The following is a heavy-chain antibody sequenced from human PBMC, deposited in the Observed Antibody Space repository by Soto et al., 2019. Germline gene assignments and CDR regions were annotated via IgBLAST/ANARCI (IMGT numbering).Heavy chain of an antibody. D-gene: IGHD6-6*01. V-gene: IGHV3-74*01. CDR3: ARDEGPLIEYSSSDRKNYYYYYMDV. CDR2: INSDGSST. Sequence: GGSLRLSCAASGFTFSSYWMHWVRQAPGKGLVWVSRINSDGSSTSYADSVKGRFTISRDNAKNTLYLQMNSLRAEDTAVYYCARDEGPLIEYSSSDRKNYYYYYMDVWGKGTTVTVSS. CDR1: GFTFSSYW. J-gene: IGHJ6*03.